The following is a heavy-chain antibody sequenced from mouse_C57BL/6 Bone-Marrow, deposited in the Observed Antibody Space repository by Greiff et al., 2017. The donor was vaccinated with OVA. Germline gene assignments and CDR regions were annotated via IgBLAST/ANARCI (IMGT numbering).Heavy chain of an antibody. D-gene: IGHD2-4*01. Sequence: QVQLQQSGAELVRPGTSVKMSCKASGYTFTNYWIGWAKQRPGHGLEWIGDIYPGGGYTNYNEKFKGKATLTADKSSSTAYMQFSSLTSEDSAIYYGARKDYDYDRGVYYFDYWGQGTTLTVSS. J-gene: IGHJ2*01. V-gene: IGHV1-63*01. CDR3: ARKDYDYDRGVYYFDY. CDR2: IYPGGGYT. CDR1: GYTFTNYW.